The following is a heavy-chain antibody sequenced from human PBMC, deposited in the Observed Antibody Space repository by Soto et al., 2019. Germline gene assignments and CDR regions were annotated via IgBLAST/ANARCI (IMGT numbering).Heavy chain of an antibody. J-gene: IGHJ4*02. CDR1: GFTFSSYA. D-gene: IGHD3-10*01. CDR3: AKGRGGSGSLTPRVDF. V-gene: IGHV3-23*01. Sequence: GGSLRLSCAASGFTFSSYAMTWVRQAPGKGLEWVSAISGGGDTTSYADSVKGRFTVSRDGSKNTLYLQMSSLRAEDTALYYCAKGRGGSGSLTPRVDFWGQGTLVTVSS. CDR2: ISGGGDTT.